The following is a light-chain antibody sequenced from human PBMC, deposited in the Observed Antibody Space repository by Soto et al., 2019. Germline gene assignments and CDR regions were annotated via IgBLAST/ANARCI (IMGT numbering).Light chain of an antibody. CDR3: QQYGGSPWT. CDR2: DAS. CDR1: QSVSSSY. J-gene: IGKJ1*01. Sequence: EIVLTQSPGTLSLSPGERATLSCRASQSVSSSYLAWYQQKPGQAPRLLIYDASTRATGIPDRFSGRESGTDFTLTISRLEPEDFAVYYCQQYGGSPWTFGQGTKVDIK. V-gene: IGKV3-20*01.